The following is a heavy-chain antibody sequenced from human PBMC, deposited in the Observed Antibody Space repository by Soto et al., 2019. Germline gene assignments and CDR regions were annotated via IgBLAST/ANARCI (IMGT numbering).Heavy chain of an antibody. CDR1: GYAFTTYG. CDR2: ISAHNGNT. CDR3: ARGRYGDY. D-gene: IGHD1-1*01. V-gene: IGHV1-18*01. J-gene: IGHJ4*02. Sequence: QVHLVQSGAEVKKPGASVKVSCQGSGYAFTTYGITWVRQAPGQGLEWMGWISAHNGNTTYAQKLQGRVTVTRDTSTSTAYMELRSLRYDDTAVYYWARGRYGDYWGQGALVTVSS.